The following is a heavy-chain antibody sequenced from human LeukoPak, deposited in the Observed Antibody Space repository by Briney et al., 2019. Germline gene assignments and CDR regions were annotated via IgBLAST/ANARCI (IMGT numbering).Heavy chain of an antibody. Sequence: SETLSLTXTVSGGSISSGDYYWSWIRQPPGKGLEWIGYIYYSGSTYYNPSLKSRVTISVDTSKNQFSLKLSSVTAADTAVYYCARGGGSSYYFDYWGQGTLVTVSS. D-gene: IGHD1-26*01. CDR2: IYYSGST. V-gene: IGHV4-30-4*08. J-gene: IGHJ4*02. CDR1: GGSISSGDYY. CDR3: ARGGGSSYYFDY.